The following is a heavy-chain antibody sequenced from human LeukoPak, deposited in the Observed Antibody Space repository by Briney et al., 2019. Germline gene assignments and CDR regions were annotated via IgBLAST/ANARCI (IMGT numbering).Heavy chain of an antibody. J-gene: IGHJ4*02. Sequence: PGGSLRLSCAASGFTFSSYAMHWVRQAPGKGLEWVALISYDRTKKYYADSVKGRFTISRDNSKNTLYLQMNSLRAEDTAVYYCARKVGATYFDYWGQGTLVTVSS. CDR3: ARKVGATYFDY. D-gene: IGHD1-26*01. CDR2: ISYDRTKK. CDR1: GFTFSSYA. V-gene: IGHV3-30-3*01.